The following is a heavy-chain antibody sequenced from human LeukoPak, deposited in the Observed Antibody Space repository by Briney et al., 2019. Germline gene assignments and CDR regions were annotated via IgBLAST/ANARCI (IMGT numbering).Heavy chain of an antibody. D-gene: IGHD3-22*01. V-gene: IGHV3-30*18. CDR3: AKGITMIVVAYAFDI. Sequence: PGGSLRLSCAASGFTFSSYGMHWVRRAPGKGLEWVAVISYDGSNKYYADSVKGRFTISRDNSKNTLYLQMNSLRAEDTAVYYCAKGITMIVVAYAFDIWGQGTMVTVSS. CDR1: GFTFSSYG. J-gene: IGHJ3*02. CDR2: ISYDGSNK.